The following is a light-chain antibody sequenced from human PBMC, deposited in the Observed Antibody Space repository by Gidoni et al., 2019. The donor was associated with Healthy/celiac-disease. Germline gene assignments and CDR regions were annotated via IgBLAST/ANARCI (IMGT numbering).Light chain of an antibody. Sequence: DIQMTQSPSTLSASVGYRVTITCRASQSISSWLAWYQQKPGTAPKLLIYKASSLESGVPSRFSGSGSGTEFTLTISSLQPDDFATYYCQQYNSYSYTFGQGTKLEIK. CDR2: KAS. J-gene: IGKJ2*01. V-gene: IGKV1-5*03. CDR1: QSISSW. CDR3: QQYNSYSYT.